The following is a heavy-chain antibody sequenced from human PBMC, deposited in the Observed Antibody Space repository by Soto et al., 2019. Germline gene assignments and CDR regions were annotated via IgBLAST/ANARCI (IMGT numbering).Heavy chain of an antibody. D-gene: IGHD3-3*01. CDR1: GYSFTSYW. V-gene: IGHV5-10-1*01. Sequence: GESLKISCKGSGYSFTSYWISWVRQMPGKGLEWMGRIDPSDSYTNYSPSFQGHVTISADKSISTAYLQWSSLKASDTAMYYCASEDTIFGVVGGNWGQGTLVTVSS. CDR3: ASEDTIFGVVGGN. CDR2: IDPSDSYT. J-gene: IGHJ4*02.